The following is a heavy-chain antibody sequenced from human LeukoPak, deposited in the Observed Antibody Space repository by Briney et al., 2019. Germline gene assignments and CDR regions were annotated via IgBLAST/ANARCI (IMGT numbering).Heavy chain of an antibody. CDR2: INPNSGGT. D-gene: IGHD2/OR15-2a*01. Sequence: ASVKVSCKASGYTFTGYYMHWVRQAPGQGLEWMGWINPNSGGTNYAQKFQGRVTMTRDTSISTAYMELSRLRSDDTAVYYCARTAPHTPLTFLYYYYMDVWGKGTTVTVSS. CDR1: GYTFTGYY. V-gene: IGHV1-2*02. CDR3: ARTAPHTPLTFLYYYYMDV. J-gene: IGHJ6*03.